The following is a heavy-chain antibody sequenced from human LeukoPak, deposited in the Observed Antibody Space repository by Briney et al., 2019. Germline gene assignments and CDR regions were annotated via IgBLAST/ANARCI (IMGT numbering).Heavy chain of an antibody. CDR2: IYYSGST. CDR1: GGSISSGGYY. Sequence: SETLSLTCTVSGGSISSGGYYWSWIRQHPGKGLEWIGYIYYSGSTYYNPSLKSRVTISVDTSKNQFSLKLSSVTAADTAVYYCAGVTYVGDYAHGWFDPWGQGTLVTVSS. J-gene: IGHJ5*02. CDR3: AGVTYVGDYAHGWFDP. D-gene: IGHD4-17*01. V-gene: IGHV4-31*03.